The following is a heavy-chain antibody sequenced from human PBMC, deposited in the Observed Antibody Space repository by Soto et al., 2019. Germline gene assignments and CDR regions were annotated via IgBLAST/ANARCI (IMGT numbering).Heavy chain of an antibody. CDR1: GFTFSSYA. CDR3: AKDQAGYNRGWLDY. D-gene: IGHD6-19*01. J-gene: IGHJ4*02. V-gene: IGHV3-23*01. CDR2: ISGSGGRT. Sequence: EVQLLESGGGLVQPGGSLRLSCAASGFTFSSYAMNWVRQAPGKGLEWVSVISGSGGRTYHADSVKGRFTISRDNSKNTLSLKMNSLRAEDTAVYYCAKDQAGYNRGWLDYWGQGTLVTVSS.